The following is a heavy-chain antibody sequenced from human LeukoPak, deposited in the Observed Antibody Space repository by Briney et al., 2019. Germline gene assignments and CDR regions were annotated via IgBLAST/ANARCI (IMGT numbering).Heavy chain of an antibody. J-gene: IGHJ4*02. CDR2: YYGGRT. D-gene: IGHD5-18*01. CDR1: GDSISRYY. Sequence: SETLSLTCTVSGDSISRYYWSWIRQSPGKGLEWIGYYGGRTTYNPSLKSRVTMSVDTSKNQFSLKLTSVTAADTAVYYCARLSRYSYGYADYWGQGTLVTVSS. CDR3: ARLSRYSYGYADY. V-gene: IGHV4-59*01.